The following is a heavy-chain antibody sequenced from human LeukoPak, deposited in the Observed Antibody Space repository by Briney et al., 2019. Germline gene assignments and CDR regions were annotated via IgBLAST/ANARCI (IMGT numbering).Heavy chain of an antibody. CDR3: AREQYGEYYFDY. D-gene: IGHD4-17*01. CDR2: ISYDGTKK. V-gene: IGHV3-30-3*01. Sequence: GGSLRLSCAASGFTFSRYAMHWVRQAPGKGLEWVAIISYDGTKKYYADSVKGRLTISRDNSKNTLYLQMNSLRGDDTAVYSCAREQYGEYYFDYWGQGTLVTVSS. J-gene: IGHJ4*02. CDR1: GFTFSRYA.